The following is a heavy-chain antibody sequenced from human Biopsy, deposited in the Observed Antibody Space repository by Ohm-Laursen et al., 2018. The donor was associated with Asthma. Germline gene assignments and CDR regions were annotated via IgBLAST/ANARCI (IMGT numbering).Heavy chain of an antibody. CDR3: ARKAGSCISRTCYSLDF. J-gene: IGHJ4*02. CDR1: GGTFNTYV. CDR2: INSVFGTT. D-gene: IGHD2-2*01. Sequence: YSVKVSCKSLGGTFNTYVIGWGRQAPGEGLEWMGGINSVFGTTTYPQKFQDRVTITADDSTSTVYMELSILRSEDAAVYYCARKAGSCISRTCYSLDFWGQGTLVTVSS. V-gene: IGHV1-69*01.